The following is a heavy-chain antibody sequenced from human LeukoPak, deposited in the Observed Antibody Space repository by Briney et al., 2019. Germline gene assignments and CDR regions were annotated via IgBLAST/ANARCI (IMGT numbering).Heavy chain of an antibody. J-gene: IGHJ5*02. Sequence: PSETLSLTCTVSGGSISSSSYYWGWIRQPPGKGLEWIGHIYYSGSTYYNPSLKSRVTISVDTSKNQFSLKLSSVTAADTAVYNCARYSSAWFDPWGQGTLVTVSS. V-gene: IGHV4-39*01. CDR1: GGSISSSSYY. D-gene: IGHD6-25*01. CDR3: ARYSSAWFDP. CDR2: IYYSGST.